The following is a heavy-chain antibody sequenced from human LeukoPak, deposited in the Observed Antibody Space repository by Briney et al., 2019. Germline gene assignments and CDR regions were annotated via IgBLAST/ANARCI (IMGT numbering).Heavy chain of an antibody. J-gene: IGHJ3*02. CDR1: GYSFSTYW. CDR3: ARHTITVGVTGAFDI. Sequence: GESLKISCKGSGYSFSTYWIGWVRQMPGKGLEWMGIIYPADSDTKYSPSFQGQVTISADKSISTAYLQWSSLKSSDTAMYYCARHTITVGVTGAFDIWGQGTMVTVSS. V-gene: IGHV5-51*01. D-gene: IGHD1-26*01. CDR2: IYPADSDT.